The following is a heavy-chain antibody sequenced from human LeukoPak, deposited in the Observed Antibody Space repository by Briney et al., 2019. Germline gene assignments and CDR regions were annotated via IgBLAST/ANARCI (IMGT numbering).Heavy chain of an antibody. CDR3: ARGGRYFDWLLSVNWFDP. J-gene: IGHJ5*02. D-gene: IGHD3-9*01. V-gene: IGHV1-8*01. CDR2: MNPNSGNT. CDR1: GYTFTSYD. Sequence: GASVKVSCKASGYTFTSYDINWVRQATGQGLEWMGWMNPNSGNTGYAQKFQGRVTMTRNTSISTAYMELSSLRSEDTAVYYCARGGRYFDWLLSVNWFDPWGQGTLVTVSS.